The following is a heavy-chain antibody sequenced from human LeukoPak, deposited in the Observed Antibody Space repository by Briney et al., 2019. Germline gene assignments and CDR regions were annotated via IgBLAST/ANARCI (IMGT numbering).Heavy chain of an antibody. D-gene: IGHD6-6*01. Sequence: ASVKVSCKASGGTFSGYAINWVRQATGQGLEWMGWMNPNSGNTGYAQKFQGRVTITRNTSISTAYMELSSLRSEDTAVYYCAREGYSSSYYYMDVWGKGTTVTVSS. CDR3: AREGYSSSYYYMDV. V-gene: IGHV1-8*03. CDR1: GGTFSGYA. CDR2: MNPNSGNT. J-gene: IGHJ6*03.